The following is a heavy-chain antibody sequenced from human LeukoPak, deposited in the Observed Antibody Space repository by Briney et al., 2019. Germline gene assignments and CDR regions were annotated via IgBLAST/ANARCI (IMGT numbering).Heavy chain of an antibody. Sequence: GASVKVSCKASGYTFTGYYMHWVRQAPGQGLEWMRWINPNSGGTNYAQKFQGRVTMTRDTSISTAYMELSRLRSDDTAVYYCARVWVVTAVMDVWGKGTTVTVSS. CDR2: INPNSGGT. CDR1: GYTFTGYY. D-gene: IGHD2-21*02. CDR3: ARVWVVTAVMDV. V-gene: IGHV1-2*02. J-gene: IGHJ6*03.